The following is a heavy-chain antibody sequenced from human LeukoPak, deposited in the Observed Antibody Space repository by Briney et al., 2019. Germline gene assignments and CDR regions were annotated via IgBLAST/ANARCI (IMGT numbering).Heavy chain of an antibody. D-gene: IGHD6-13*01. CDR1: GGSISGGKDF. J-gene: IGHJ5*02. CDR3: ARRGITYSSSFFDP. V-gene: IGHV4-39*01. CDR2: IYYSGST. Sequence: SETLSLTCTVSGGSISGGKDFWAWIRQPPGKGLEWIGSIYYSGSTYYNPSLKSRATISVDTSKSEFSLNLHSVTAADTAVYFCARRGITYSSSFFDPWGQGTLVTVSS.